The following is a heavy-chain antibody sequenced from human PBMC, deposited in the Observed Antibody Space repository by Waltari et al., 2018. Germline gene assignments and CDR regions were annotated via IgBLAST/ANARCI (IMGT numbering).Heavy chain of an antibody. V-gene: IGHV4-59*12. Sequence: QVQLQASGQGLVRPSETLSLTCSVSADSISAYSWSWVRQPPGKGLEWIGCVHYNGDTDYSPSLESRVTISLDTSKNQFSLMVSSVTAADTAVYYCARVSRGYRGSDRLLYFYSMDVWDKGTTVTVSS. D-gene: IGHD5-12*01. J-gene: IGHJ6*03. CDR3: ARVSRGYRGSDRLLYFYSMDV. CDR2: VHYNGDT. CDR1: ADSISAYS.